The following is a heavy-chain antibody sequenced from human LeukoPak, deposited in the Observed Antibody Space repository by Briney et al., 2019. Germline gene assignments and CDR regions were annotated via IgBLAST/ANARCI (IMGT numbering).Heavy chain of an antibody. D-gene: IGHD6-13*01. V-gene: IGHV4-34*01. J-gene: IGHJ6*03. Sequence: PSETLSLTCAVYGGSFSGYYWSWIRQPPGKGLEWIGEINHSGSTNYSPSLKSRVTISVDTSKNQFSLKLSSVTAADTAVYYCARMAPYGSSWYLGYYYYMDVWGKGTTVTVSS. CDR2: INHSGST. CDR1: GGSFSGYY. CDR3: ARMAPYGSSWYLGYYYYMDV.